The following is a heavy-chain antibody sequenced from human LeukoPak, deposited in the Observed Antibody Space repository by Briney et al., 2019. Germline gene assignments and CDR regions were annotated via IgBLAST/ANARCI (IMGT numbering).Heavy chain of an antibody. CDR2: IKSKSDGGTT. CDR1: GFTLSNAW. CDR3: TTVRSRVGDLDY. V-gene: IGHV3-15*01. Sequence: GGSLRLSCAASGFTLSNAWMSWVRQAPGKGLEWVGRIKSKSDGGTTDYAAPVKGRVTISRDDSENMVYLQMNSLKTEDTAVYYCTTVRSRVGDLDYWGQGTLVTVSS. J-gene: IGHJ4*02. D-gene: IGHD1-26*01.